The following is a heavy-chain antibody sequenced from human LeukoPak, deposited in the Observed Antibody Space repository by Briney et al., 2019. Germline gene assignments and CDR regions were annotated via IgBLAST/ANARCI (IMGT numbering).Heavy chain of an antibody. Sequence: ASVTVSCKASGYTFTSYGISWVRQAPGQGLEWMGWISAYNGNTNYAQKLQGRVTMTTDTSTSTAYMELRSLRSDDTAVYYCARDHLYNVYDFWSGYYQRDYYYYMDVWGKGTTVTVSS. J-gene: IGHJ6*03. CDR2: ISAYNGNT. CDR3: ARDHLYNVYDFWSGYYQRDYYYYMDV. CDR1: GYTFTSYG. V-gene: IGHV1-18*01. D-gene: IGHD3-3*01.